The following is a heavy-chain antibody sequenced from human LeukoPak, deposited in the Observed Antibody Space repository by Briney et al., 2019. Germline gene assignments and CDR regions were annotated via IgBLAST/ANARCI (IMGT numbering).Heavy chain of an antibody. V-gene: IGHV3-7*01. CDR2: IKQDGSEK. CDR3: ARVEGFASRYLDY. J-gene: IGHJ4*02. Sequence: GGSLRLSCAASGFTFSSYWMSWVRQAPGKGLEWVANIKQDGSEKYYVDSVKGRFTISRDNAKNSLYLQMNSLRAEDTAVYHCARVEGFASRYLDYWGQGTLVTVSS. CDR1: GFTFSSYW. D-gene: IGHD5-24*01.